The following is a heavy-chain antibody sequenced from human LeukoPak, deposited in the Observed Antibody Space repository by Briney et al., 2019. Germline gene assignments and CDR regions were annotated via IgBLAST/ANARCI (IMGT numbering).Heavy chain of an antibody. CDR2: IYYSGST. Sequence: PSETLSLTCTVSGGSICSYYWSWIRQPPGKGPEWIGYIYYSGSTYYNPSLKSRVTISVDTSKNQFSLKLSSVTAADTAEYYCARHLGNYYGSGSYLGYYMDVWGKGTTVTVSS. CDR1: GGSICSYY. D-gene: IGHD3-10*01. V-gene: IGHV4-59*04. CDR3: ARHLGNYYGSGSYLGYYMDV. J-gene: IGHJ6*03.